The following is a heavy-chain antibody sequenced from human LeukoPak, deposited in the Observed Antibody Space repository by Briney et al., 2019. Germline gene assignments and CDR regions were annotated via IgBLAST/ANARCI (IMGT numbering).Heavy chain of an antibody. D-gene: IGHD6-6*01. CDR2: IFYSGTT. CDR1: VGSMRSSDYY. J-gene: IGHJ6*03. Sequence: PSETLSLTCTVSVGSMRSSDYYWGWIRQPPGKGLEWIGNIFYSGTTYYNPSLKSRVTISVDTSKNQFSLKLSSVTAADTAVYYCAREQDKYSSSFPRRTYYYYYYMDVWGKGTTVTVSS. V-gene: IGHV4-39*07. CDR3: AREQDKYSSSFPRRTYYYYYYMDV.